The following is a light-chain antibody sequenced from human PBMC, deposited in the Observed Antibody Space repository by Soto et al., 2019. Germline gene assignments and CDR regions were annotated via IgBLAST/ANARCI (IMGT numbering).Light chain of an antibody. CDR3: QQYGSLPPFT. J-gene: IGKJ3*01. Sequence: EMVLTQSPGTLSLSPGERDTLSCRARQSVSSNYLAWYQQKPGQAPRLLIYAASSRATGIPDRFSGSGSGTDFTLTISRLESEDFAVYYCQQYGSLPPFTFGPGTKVDIK. V-gene: IGKV3-20*01. CDR2: AAS. CDR1: QSVSSNY.